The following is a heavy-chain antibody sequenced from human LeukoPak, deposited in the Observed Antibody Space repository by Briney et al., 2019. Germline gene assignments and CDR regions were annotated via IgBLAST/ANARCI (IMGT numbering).Heavy chain of an antibody. V-gene: IGHV3-30*04. CDR2: ISYDGSNK. D-gene: IGHD6-19*01. CDR3: ARDSSGPFYY. J-gene: IGHJ4*02. Sequence: GRSLRLSCAASGFTFSSYAMHWVRQAPGKGLEWVAVISYDGSNKYYADSVKGRFTISRDNSKNTLYLQMNSLRAEDTAVYYCARDSSGPFYYWGQGTLVTVSS. CDR1: GFTFSSYA.